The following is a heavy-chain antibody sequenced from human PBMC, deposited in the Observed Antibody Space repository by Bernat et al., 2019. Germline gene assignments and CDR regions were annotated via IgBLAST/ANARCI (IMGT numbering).Heavy chain of an antibody. D-gene: IGHD6-19*01. V-gene: IGHV3-23*04. CDR1: GFSLTSYA. CDR3: AKDYTWDTGSGSGYMDV. J-gene: IGHJ6*03. Sequence: EVQLVQSGGGLVQPGGSLRLSCEVSGFSLTSYAMSWVRQAPGKGLEWVSVISGSGGSTYYADSVKGRFTISRDNSKNTLYLQMNSLRAEDTAVYYCAKDYTWDTGSGSGYMDVWGKGTTVTVSS. CDR2: ISGSGGST.